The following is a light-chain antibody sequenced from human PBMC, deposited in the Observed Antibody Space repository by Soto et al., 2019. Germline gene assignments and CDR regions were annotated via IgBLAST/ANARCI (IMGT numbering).Light chain of an antibody. CDR2: DLT. CDR3: TSYTTSRSYV. V-gene: IGLV2-14*03. J-gene: IGLJ1*01. Sequence: QPVLTQPASVSGSPGQSIAISCTGTSSDIGRYNFVSWYQQHPGKAPKLIIHDLTNRPSGVSSRFSGSKSDNTASLTISGLQAEDEAEYYCTSYTTSRSYVFGTGTKVTVL. CDR1: SSDIGRYNF.